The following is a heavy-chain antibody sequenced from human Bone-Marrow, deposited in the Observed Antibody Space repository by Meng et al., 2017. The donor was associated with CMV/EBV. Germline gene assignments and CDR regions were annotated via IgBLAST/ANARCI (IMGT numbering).Heavy chain of an antibody. V-gene: IGHV1-69*01. CDR3: ARSSGWSRFDY. J-gene: IGHJ4*02. CDR1: GGTLSTYA. CDR2: ILPIFGTA. Sequence: QVLLVAAGGEGNEPGSQVKVSCKASGGTLSTYAISWVRQAPGQGLEWMGGILPIFGTANYAQKLQGRVTITADESTSTAYMELSRLTSDDTAVYYCARSSGWSRFDYWGLGTLVTVFS. D-gene: IGHD6-19*01.